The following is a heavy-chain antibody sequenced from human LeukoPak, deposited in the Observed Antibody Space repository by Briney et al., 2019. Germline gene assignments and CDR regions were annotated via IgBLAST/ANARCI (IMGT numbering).Heavy chain of an antibody. CDR1: GYTFTGYY. CDR2: INPNSGGT. J-gene: IGHJ4*02. V-gene: IGHV1-2*02. D-gene: IGHD2-15*01. Sequence: GASVKVSCKASGYTFTGYYMHWVRQAPGQGLEWMGWINPNSGGTNYAQKFQGRVTMTRDTSISTAYMELSRLRSDDTAVYYCARDLILADSSGSSAHDYWGQGTLVTVSS. CDR3: ARDLILADSSGSSAHDY.